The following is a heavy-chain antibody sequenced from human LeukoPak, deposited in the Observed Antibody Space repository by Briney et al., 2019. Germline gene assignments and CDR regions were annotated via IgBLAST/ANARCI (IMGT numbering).Heavy chain of an antibody. CDR3: ARDIAAAGTEGPPDY. V-gene: IGHV1-69*13. CDR1: GGTFSSYA. D-gene: IGHD6-13*01. CDR2: IIPIFGTA. Sequence: EASVKVSCKASGGTFSSYAISWVRQAPGQGLEWMGGIIPIFGTANYAQKFQGRVTITADESTSTAYMELSSLRSDDTAVYYCARDIAAAGTEGPPDYWGQGTLVTVSS. J-gene: IGHJ4*02.